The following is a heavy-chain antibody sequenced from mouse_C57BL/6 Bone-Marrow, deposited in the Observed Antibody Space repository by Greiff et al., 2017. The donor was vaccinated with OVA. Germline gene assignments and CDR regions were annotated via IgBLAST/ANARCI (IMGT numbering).Heavy chain of an antibody. V-gene: IGHV2-9-1*01. J-gene: IGHJ2*01. D-gene: IGHD1-1*01. Sequence: VMLVESGPGLVAPSQSLSITCTVSGFSLTSYAISWVRQPPGKGLEWLGVIWTGGGTNYNSALKSRLSISKDNSKSQVFLKMNSLQTDDTARYYCARSKLLRYSFYFDYWGQGTTLTVSS. CDR2: IWTGGGT. CDR3: ARSKLLRYSFYFDY. CDR1: GFSLTSYA.